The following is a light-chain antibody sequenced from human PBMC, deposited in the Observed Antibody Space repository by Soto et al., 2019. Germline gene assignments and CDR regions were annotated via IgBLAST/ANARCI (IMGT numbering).Light chain of an antibody. CDR2: KAS. CDR1: QSISNW. Sequence: DIQMTQSPSTLSASVRDRVTITCRASQSISNWLAWYQQKPGKAPKVLIYKASSLETGVPSRFSGSGSGTEFTLTITSLQPDDFATYYCQQYNSYSYTFGQGTQLEIK. V-gene: IGKV1-5*03. CDR3: QQYNSYSYT. J-gene: IGKJ2*01.